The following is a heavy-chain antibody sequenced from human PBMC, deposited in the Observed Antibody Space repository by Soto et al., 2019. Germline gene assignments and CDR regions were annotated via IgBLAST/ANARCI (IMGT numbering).Heavy chain of an antibody. CDR2: IYYSGST. CDR3: ARDRGGYGVFDY. Sequence: SSETLSLTCTVSGGSISSGGYYWSWIRQYPGKGLECIGYIYYSGSTYYNPSLKSRVTISVDTSKNQFTLKLSSVTAADTAVYYCARDRGGYGVFDYWGQGTLVTVSS. J-gene: IGHJ4*02. CDR1: GGSISSGGYY. V-gene: IGHV4-31*03. D-gene: IGHD5-12*01.